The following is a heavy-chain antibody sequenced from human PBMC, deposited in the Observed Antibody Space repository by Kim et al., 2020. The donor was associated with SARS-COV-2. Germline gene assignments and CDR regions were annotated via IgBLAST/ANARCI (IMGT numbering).Heavy chain of an antibody. V-gene: IGHV4-39*01. Sequence: SETLSLTCTVSGCSISSSSYYWCWIRQPPGKWLEWIGTIYYSGSTYYNPSLKSRVTISVDTSKNQSSLKLSSVTAADTAVYYCARHEAYSSSAVPWGQGTLVTVSS. CDR3: ARHEAYSSSAVP. J-gene: IGHJ4*02. CDR1: GCSISSSSYY. CDR2: IYYSGST. D-gene: IGHD6-6*01.